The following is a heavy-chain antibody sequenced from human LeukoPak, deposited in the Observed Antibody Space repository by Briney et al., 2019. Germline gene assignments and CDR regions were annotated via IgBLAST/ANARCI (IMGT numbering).Heavy chain of an antibody. Sequence: ASVKVSCKASGYTFTSYGITWVRQAPGQGLEWMGWISAYHGNTNYAQKLQGRVTMTTDTSTSTAFMELRSQRSDDTAVYYCARTPYYEGAEYFQHWGQGTLVTVSS. CDR3: ARTPYYEGAEYFQH. D-gene: IGHD3-22*01. CDR1: GYTFTSYG. J-gene: IGHJ1*01. V-gene: IGHV1-18*01. CDR2: ISAYHGNT.